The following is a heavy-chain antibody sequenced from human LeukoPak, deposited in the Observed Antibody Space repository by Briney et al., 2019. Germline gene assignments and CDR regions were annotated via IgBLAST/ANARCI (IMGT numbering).Heavy chain of an antibody. V-gene: IGHV3-48*03. CDR1: GFTFSSYE. CDR3: ARDSGETTAMVIN. Sequence: GGSLRLSCAASGFTFSSYEMNWVRQAPGKGLEWVSYISSSGSTIYYADSVKGRFTISRDNAKNSLYLQMNSLGAEGTAVYYCARDSGETTAMVINWGQGTLVTVSS. CDR2: ISSSGSTI. J-gene: IGHJ4*02. D-gene: IGHD5-18*01.